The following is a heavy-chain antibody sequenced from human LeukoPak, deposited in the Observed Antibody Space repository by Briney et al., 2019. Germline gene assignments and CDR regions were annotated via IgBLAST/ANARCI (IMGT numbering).Heavy chain of an antibody. J-gene: IGHJ4*02. V-gene: IGHV3-23*01. D-gene: IGHD1-1*01. CDR1: GFSFSTYA. CDR2: LRGNGDT. CDR3: AKANWVSNADAVF. Sequence: GGSLRLSCAASGFSFSTYAMSWVREAPARGLEWVSSLRGNGDTFYADSVEGRFTLSRDDSRNTVYLQLNNLRVEDTAVYFCAKANWVSNADAVFWGQGTVVTVSS.